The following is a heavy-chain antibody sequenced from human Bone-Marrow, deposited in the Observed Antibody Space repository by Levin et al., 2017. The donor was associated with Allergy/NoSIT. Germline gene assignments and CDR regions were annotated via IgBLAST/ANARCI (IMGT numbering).Heavy chain of an antibody. CDR2: SRSSNNEI. V-gene: IGHV3-11*05. CDR1: GFTISDYY. Sequence: GESLKISCAASGFTISDYYMSWIRQAPGKGLEWLSYSRSSNNEIKYGDSVKGRVTISWDNAKNSLYLQMDSLRAEDTAVYYCARDRGGYCGAGSCFCGGLDVWGQGTTVTVS. D-gene: IGHD2-15*01. CDR3: ARDRGGYCGAGSCFCGGLDV. J-gene: IGHJ6*02.